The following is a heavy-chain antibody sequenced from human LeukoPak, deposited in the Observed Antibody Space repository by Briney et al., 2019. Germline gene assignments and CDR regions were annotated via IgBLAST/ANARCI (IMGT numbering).Heavy chain of an antibody. D-gene: IGHD2-15*01. V-gene: IGHV1-18*01. J-gene: IGHJ4*02. CDR2: ISAYNGNT. CDR3: ARGGYCSGGSCFGYFDY. Sequence: ASVKVSCKASGYTFTSYGISWARQAPGQGLEWMGWISAYNGNTNYAQKLQGRVTMTTDTSTSTAYMELRSLRSDDTAVYYCARGGYCSGGSCFGYFDYWGQGTLVTVSS. CDR1: GYTFTSYG.